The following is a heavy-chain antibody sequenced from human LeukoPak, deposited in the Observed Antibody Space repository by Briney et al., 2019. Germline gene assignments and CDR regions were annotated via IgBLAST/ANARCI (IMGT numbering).Heavy chain of an antibody. D-gene: IGHD3-10*01. CDR2: MNPNSGNT. Sequence: GASVKVSCKASGGTFSRYGISWVRQATGQGLEWMGWMNPNSGNTGYAQKFQGRVTMTRNTSISTAYMELSSLRSEDTAVYYCARGPERSRYGSGSSWFDPWGQGTLVTVSS. CDR3: ARGPERSRYGSGSSWFDP. CDR1: GGTFSRYG. V-gene: IGHV1-8*01. J-gene: IGHJ5*02.